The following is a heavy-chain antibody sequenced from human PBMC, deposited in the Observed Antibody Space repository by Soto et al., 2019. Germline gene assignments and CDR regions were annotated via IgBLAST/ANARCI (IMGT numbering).Heavy chain of an antibody. CDR2: ISSSSSTI. Sequence: PGGSLRLSCAASGFTFSSYSMSWVRQAPGKGLEWVSYISSSSSTIYYADSVKGRFTISRDNAKNSLYLQMNSLRDEDTAVNYCARESAALNWFDPWGQGTLVTVSS. D-gene: IGHD2-2*01. V-gene: IGHV3-48*02. CDR3: ARESAALNWFDP. J-gene: IGHJ5*02. CDR1: GFTFSSYS.